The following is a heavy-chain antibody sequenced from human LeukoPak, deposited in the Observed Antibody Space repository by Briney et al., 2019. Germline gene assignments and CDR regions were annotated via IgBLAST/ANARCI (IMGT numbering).Heavy chain of an antibody. J-gene: IGHJ4*02. V-gene: IGHV4-61*02. Sequence: SETLSLTCTVSGGSISSGSYYWSWIRQPAGKGLEWIGRIYTSGSTNYNPSLKSRVTISVDTSKNQFSLKLSSVTAADTAVYYCARDRSLTVDYWGQGTLVTVSS. CDR3: ARDRSLTVDY. CDR2: IYTSGST. D-gene: IGHD7-27*01. CDR1: GGSISSGSYY.